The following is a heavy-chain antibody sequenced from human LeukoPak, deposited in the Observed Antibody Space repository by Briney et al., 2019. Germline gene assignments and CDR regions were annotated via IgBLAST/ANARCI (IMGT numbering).Heavy chain of an antibody. CDR1: GFTVSSNY. D-gene: IGHD6-19*01. Sequence: GGSLRLSCAASGFTVSSNYMSWVRQAPGKGLEWVSVIYSGGSTYYADSVKGRFTISRDNSKNTPYLQMNSLRAEDTAVYYCARELSGQFDPWGQGTLVTVSS. J-gene: IGHJ5*02. CDR2: IYSGGST. CDR3: ARELSGQFDP. V-gene: IGHV3-66*01.